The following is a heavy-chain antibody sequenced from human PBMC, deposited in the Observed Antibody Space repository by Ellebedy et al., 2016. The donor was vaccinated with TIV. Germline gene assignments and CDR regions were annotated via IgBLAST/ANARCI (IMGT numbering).Heavy chain of an antibody. Sequence: GGSLRLSCAASRFTFSSYWMSWVRQAPGKGLEWVAKTSQDGSEKYYLDSVKGRFTISRDNAKNSLSLQMNSLRAEDTAVYYCARANNFDYWGQGTLVTVSS. CDR1: RFTFSSYW. CDR2: TSQDGSEK. J-gene: IGHJ4*02. V-gene: IGHV3-7*03. CDR3: ARANNFDY.